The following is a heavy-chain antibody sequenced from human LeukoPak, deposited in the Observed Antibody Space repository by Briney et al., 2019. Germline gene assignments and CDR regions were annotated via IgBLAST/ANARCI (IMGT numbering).Heavy chain of an antibody. J-gene: IGHJ6*03. CDR1: GGTFISYA. CDR2: IIPIFGTA. V-gene: IGHV1-69*05. D-gene: IGHD2-21*02. Sequence: ASVKVSCKASGGTFISYAISWVRQAPGQGLEWMGRIIPIFGTANYAQKFQGRVTITTDESTSTAYIELSSLRSEDTAVYYCARDQNPMRHIVVVTAMFPDYYYYMDVWGKGTTVTVSS. CDR3: ARDQNPMRHIVVVTAMFPDYYYYMDV.